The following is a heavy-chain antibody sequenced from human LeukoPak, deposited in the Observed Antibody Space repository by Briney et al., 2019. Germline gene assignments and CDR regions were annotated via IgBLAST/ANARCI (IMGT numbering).Heavy chain of an antibody. CDR1: GGSFSGYY. Sequence: PSETLSLTCAVYGGSFSGYYWSWIRQPPGKGLEWIGEINHSGSTNYNPSLKSRVTISVDTSKNQFSLKLSSVTAADTAVYYCARTTRKTQNYYGSGSPWNWFDPWGQGTLVTVSS. J-gene: IGHJ5*02. D-gene: IGHD3-10*01. CDR2: INHSGST. CDR3: ARTTRKTQNYYGSGSPWNWFDP. V-gene: IGHV4-34*01.